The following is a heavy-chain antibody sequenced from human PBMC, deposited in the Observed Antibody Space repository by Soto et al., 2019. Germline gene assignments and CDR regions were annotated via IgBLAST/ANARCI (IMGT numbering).Heavy chain of an antibody. CDR2: ISYDGSNK. D-gene: IGHD6-13*01. Sequence: PGGSLRLSCAASGFTFSSYAMHWVRQAPGKGLEWVAVISYDGSNKYYADSVKGRFTISRDNSKNTLYLQMNSLRAEDTAVYYCARGIAAAGRYKYYYYGMDVWGQGTTVTVSS. CDR1: GFTFSSYA. V-gene: IGHV3-30-3*01. J-gene: IGHJ6*02. CDR3: ARGIAAAGRYKYYYYGMDV.